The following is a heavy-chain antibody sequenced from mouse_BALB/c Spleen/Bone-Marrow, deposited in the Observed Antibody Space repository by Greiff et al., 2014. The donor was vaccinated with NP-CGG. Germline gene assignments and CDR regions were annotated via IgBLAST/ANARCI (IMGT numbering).Heavy chain of an antibody. CDR3: ARGGDYHYFDY. J-gene: IGHJ2*01. CDR2: ISPGDGNT. CDR1: GYTFTTYD. V-gene: IGHV1S56*01. D-gene: IGHD2-4*01. Sequence: VQGVESGPELVKPGALVKISCKASGYTFTTYDINWVKQRPGQGLEWIGWISPGDGNTNYNEKFKGKATLTADKSSSTAYMQLSSLTSENSAVYFCARGGDYHYFDYWGQGTTLTVSS.